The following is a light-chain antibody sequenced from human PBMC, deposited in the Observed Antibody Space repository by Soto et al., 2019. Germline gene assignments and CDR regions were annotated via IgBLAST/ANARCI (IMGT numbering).Light chain of an antibody. CDR1: QSVSSN. CDR2: GAS. V-gene: IGKV3-15*01. Sequence: EIVMTQSPATLSVSPGESGTRSCRASQSVSSNLAWYQQKPGQAPRLLIYGASTRATGIPARFSGSRSGTEFTLTISSLQSEDFAVYYCQQYNNWPWTFGQGTKVEIK. CDR3: QQYNNWPWT. J-gene: IGKJ1*01.